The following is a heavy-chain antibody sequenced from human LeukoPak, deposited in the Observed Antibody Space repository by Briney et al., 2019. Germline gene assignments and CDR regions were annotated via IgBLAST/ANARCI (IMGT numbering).Heavy chain of an antibody. Sequence: GGSLRLSCAASGFTFSSYAMSWVRQAPGKGLEWVSAISGSGGSTYYADSVKGRFTISRDNSKNTLYLQMNSLRAEDTAVYYCATSPDSGDYWGWFDSWGQGTLVTVSS. V-gene: IGHV3-23*01. D-gene: IGHD4-17*01. CDR2: ISGSGGST. CDR1: GFTFSSYA. CDR3: ATSPDSGDYWGWFDS. J-gene: IGHJ5*01.